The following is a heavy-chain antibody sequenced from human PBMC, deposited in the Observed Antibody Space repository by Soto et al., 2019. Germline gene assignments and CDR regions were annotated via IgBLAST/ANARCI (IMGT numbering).Heavy chain of an antibody. J-gene: IGHJ6*03. Sequence: PGGSLRLSCAASGFTVSSNYLSWVRQAPGKGLEWVSVIYSGGSTYYADSVKGRFTISRDNSKNTLYLQMNSLRAEDTALYYCAKDIRNENYYYMDVWGKGTMVTVSS. CDR3: AKDIRNENYYYMDV. V-gene: IGHV3-66*01. CDR2: IYSGGST. CDR1: GFTVSSNY. D-gene: IGHD1-20*01.